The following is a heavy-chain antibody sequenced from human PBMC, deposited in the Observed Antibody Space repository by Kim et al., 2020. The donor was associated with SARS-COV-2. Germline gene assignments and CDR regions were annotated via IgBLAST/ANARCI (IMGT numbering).Heavy chain of an antibody. J-gene: IGHJ3*02. V-gene: IGHV3-33*01. CDR3: ARALYYSNADSFEI. D-gene: IGHD2-2*01. Sequence: ADSVRSRFTISSDNSKDTLYLKMNRLSAEDTAVYYCARALYYSNADSFEIWGQGTMVTVST.